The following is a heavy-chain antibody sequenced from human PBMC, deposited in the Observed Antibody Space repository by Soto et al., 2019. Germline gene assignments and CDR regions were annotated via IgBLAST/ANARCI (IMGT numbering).Heavy chain of an antibody. CDR1: GFTFSSYA. Sequence: EVQLVESGGGLVQPGGSLRLSCAASGFTFSSYAMNWVRQAPGKGLEWVSAISGSGGSTYYAVSVKGRSTISSDISKSELYVQMISLSAEDTAVYYCASGPRTRSFGGVIVKGYWGEVPMVTVAS. J-gene: IGHJ4*02. V-gene: IGHV3-23*04. CDR2: ISGSGGST. D-gene: IGHD3-16*02. CDR3: ASGPRTRSFGGVIVKGY.